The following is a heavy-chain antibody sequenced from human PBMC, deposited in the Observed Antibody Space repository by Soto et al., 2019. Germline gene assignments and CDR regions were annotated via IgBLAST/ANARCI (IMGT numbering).Heavy chain of an antibody. D-gene: IGHD2-8*01. V-gene: IGHV3-23*01. CDR2: ISGSGGST. CDR3: ATGSMVYAILCGMDV. CDR1: GFTFSSYA. Sequence: GGSLRLSCAASGFTFSSYAMSWVRQAPGKGLEWVSAISGSGGSTYYADSVKGRFTISRDNSKNTLYLQMNSLRAEDTAVYYCATGSMVYAILCGMDVWGQGXTVTVYS. J-gene: IGHJ6*02.